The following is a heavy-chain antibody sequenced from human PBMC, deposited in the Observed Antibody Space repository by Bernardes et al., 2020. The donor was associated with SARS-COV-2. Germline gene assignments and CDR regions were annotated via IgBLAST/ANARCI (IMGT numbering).Heavy chain of an antibody. D-gene: IGHD3-3*01. J-gene: IGHJ3*01. V-gene: IGHV4-59*01. CDR2: IYYSGGT. CDR3: ACVDFWDAFDF. CDR1: GGSISSYY. Sequence: SETLSLTCSVSGGSISSYYWSWIRQRPGKGLEWLGHIYYSGGTNYNPSLKSRITLSLDTSKNQFSLKLSSVTAADTAVYYCACVDFWDAFDFLGPGDNGHRLF.